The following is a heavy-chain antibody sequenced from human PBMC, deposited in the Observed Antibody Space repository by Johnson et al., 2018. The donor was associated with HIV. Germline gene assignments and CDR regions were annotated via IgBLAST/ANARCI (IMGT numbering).Heavy chain of an antibody. CDR3: ARDRGGPERNYDFWSGYYGGDAFDI. J-gene: IGHJ3*02. CDR1: GFTFEDYG. D-gene: IGHD3-3*01. CDR2: INWNGGST. V-gene: IGHV3-20*04. Sequence: VQLVESGGGAVRPGGSLRLSCVVSGFTFEDYGMSWVRQAPGKGLEWVSAINWNGGSTTYADSVKGRFIISRDHAKNSLYLQMNSLRAEDTALYYCARDRGGPERNYDFWSGYYGGDAFDIWGQGTMVTVSS.